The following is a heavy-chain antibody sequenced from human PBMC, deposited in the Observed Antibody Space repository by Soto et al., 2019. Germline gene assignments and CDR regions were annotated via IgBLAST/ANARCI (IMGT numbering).Heavy chain of an antibody. J-gene: IGHJ5*02. CDR3: ARDTHAGFTHYFDP. V-gene: IGHV4-39*07. D-gene: IGHD1-26*01. CDR2: IHDSWST. CDR1: GDSIRSRSDY. Sequence: PLEALCLTCTVSGDSIRSRSDYWVWNRQSPWHGLEGIMNIHDSWSTYYNPSLQSRVTISLDTSKNQMSLKLTSMTAADTAVYYCARDTHAGFTHYFDPWGQGTLVTVSS.